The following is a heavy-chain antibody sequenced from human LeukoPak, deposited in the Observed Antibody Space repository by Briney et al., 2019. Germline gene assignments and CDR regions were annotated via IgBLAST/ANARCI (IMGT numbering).Heavy chain of an antibody. Sequence: QGGGTLRLSCAASGFTFSNYGMTWIRQAPGKGLEWVSAISGSGSSTYYAASVKGRFTISRDNSKNTLYLQMNSLRAEDTAVYYCAKIGFALDYDYVWGSNDYWGQGTLVTVSS. V-gene: IGHV3-23*01. CDR2: ISGSGSST. J-gene: IGHJ4*02. CDR3: AKIGFALDYDYVWGSNDY. D-gene: IGHD3-16*01. CDR1: GFTFSNYG.